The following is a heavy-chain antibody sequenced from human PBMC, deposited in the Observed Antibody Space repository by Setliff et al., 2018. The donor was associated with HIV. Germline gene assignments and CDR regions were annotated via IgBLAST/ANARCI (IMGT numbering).Heavy chain of an antibody. V-gene: IGHV3-23*01. CDR1: GFTFSSYA. J-gene: IGHJ6*03. D-gene: IGHD6-6*01. CDR2: ISGSGGST. Sequence: GGSLRLSCAASGFTFSSYAMSWVRQAPGKGLEWVSGISGSGGSTYYADSVKGRFTISRDNSKNTLYLQMNSLRAEDTAVYYCAKQYSMYYYYMDVWGKGTTVTVSS. CDR3: AKQYSMYYYYMDV.